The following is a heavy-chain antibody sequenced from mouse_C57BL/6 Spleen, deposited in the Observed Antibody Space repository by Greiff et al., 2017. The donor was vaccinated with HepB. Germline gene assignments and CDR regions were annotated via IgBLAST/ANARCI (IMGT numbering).Heavy chain of an antibody. Sequence: EVQLQQSGPELVKPGASVKISCKASGYTFTDYYMNWVKQSHGKSLEWIGDINPNNGGTSYNQKFKGKATLTVDKSSSTAYMELRSLTSEDSAVYYCAIDYDGYWGKGTTLTVSS. CDR1: GYTFTDYY. CDR3: AIDYDGY. J-gene: IGHJ2*01. D-gene: IGHD2-4*01. CDR2: INPNNGGT. V-gene: IGHV1-26*01.